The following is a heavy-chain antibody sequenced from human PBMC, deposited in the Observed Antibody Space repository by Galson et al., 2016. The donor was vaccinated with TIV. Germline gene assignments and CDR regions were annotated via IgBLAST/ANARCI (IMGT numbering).Heavy chain of an antibody. CDR3: ARGRGYYFGSGSSYFDY. J-gene: IGHJ4*02. CDR1: GGTFSNFV. Sequence: SVKVSCKASGGTFSNFVISWVRQAPGQGLEWMGSINPIFGTANYAQKFQDRVTITADTSTSTIYMELSSLRSEDTAVYYCARGRGYYFGSGSSYFDYWGQGSLVTVSS. CDR2: INPIFGTA. V-gene: IGHV1-69*06. D-gene: IGHD3-10*01.